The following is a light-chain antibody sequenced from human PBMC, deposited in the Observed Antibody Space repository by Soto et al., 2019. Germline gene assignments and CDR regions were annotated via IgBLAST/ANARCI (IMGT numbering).Light chain of an antibody. CDR1: QDISSY. Sequence: DIQLTQSPSLLSASVGDRVTITCRASQDISSYLAWYQQKPGKDPKLLIYAAFTLQTGVPSRFSGSKSATDFTLTISSLQPEDTATYHCQQLKSYPSTFGPGTKVDIK. CDR2: AAF. V-gene: IGKV1-9*01. CDR3: QQLKSYPST. J-gene: IGKJ3*01.